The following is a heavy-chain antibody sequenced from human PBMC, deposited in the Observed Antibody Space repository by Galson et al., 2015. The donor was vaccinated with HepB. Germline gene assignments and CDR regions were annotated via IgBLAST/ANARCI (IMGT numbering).Heavy chain of an antibody. V-gene: IGHV3-7*03. D-gene: IGHD3-10*01. Sequence: SLRLSCAVSGFTFSSYWMSWVRQAPGKGLEWVANIKRDGSEKYYVDSVKGRFTIARDNAKNSLYLQMNSLRAEDTAVYYCARDFGGPDYWGQGTLVTVSS. J-gene: IGHJ4*02. CDR1: GFTFSSYW. CDR2: IKRDGSEK. CDR3: ARDFGGPDY.